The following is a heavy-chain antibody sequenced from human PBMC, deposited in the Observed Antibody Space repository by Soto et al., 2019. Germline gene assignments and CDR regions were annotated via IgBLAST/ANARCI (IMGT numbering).Heavy chain of an antibody. CDR3: STATTLGWFDP. V-gene: IGHV3-30-3*01. J-gene: IGHJ5*02. CDR2: ISYDGSSQ. Sequence: QVRLVESAGGVVQPGRSLRLSCAASGFTFSSHAMHWVRQAPGKGLEWVAVISYDGSSQSYADSVKGRFTISRDNSKNPLYLQMNSLRTEDTAVYYCSTATTLGWFDPWGQGTLVTVSS. CDR1: GFTFSSHA. D-gene: IGHD1-7*01.